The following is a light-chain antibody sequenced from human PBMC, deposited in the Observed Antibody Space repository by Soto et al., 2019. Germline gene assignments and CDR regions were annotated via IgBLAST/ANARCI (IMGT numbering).Light chain of an antibody. CDR1: SSDVGGYNY. V-gene: IGLV2-8*01. J-gene: IGLJ3*02. Sequence: QSALTQPPSASGSPGQSVTISCTGTSSDVGGYNYVSWYQQHPGKAPKLMIYEVNKRPSGVPDRFSGSKSGNTASLTVSGLQADDEADYYCSSYAGSVLFGGGTKLTVL. CDR2: EVN. CDR3: SSYAGSVL.